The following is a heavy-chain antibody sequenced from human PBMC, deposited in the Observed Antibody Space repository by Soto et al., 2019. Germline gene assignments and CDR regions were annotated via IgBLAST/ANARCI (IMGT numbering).Heavy chain of an antibody. CDR3: ARAIKRWEVNYYFDY. CDR1: GSTFNNFA. V-gene: IGHV1-69*06. J-gene: IGHJ4*02. Sequence: QVVLLQSGAEVKEPGSSVRLSCQVSGSTFNNFAFSWGRQAPGRGPEGLGGIVVMSNAADYSQRFQDRVMITADTSTSTLYMELGSLTFDDTAVYYCARAIKRWEVNYYFDYWGQGTLVTVSS. D-gene: IGHD1-26*01. CDR2: IVVMSNAA.